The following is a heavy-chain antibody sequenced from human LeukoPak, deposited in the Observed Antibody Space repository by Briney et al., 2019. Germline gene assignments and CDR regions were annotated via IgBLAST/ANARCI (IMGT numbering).Heavy chain of an antibody. J-gene: IGHJ3*02. CDR1: GYTLTELS. V-gene: IGHV1-24*01. D-gene: IGHD3-22*01. Sequence: ASVTVSCKVSGYTLTELSMHWVRQAPGKGLEWMGGFDPEDGETIYAQKFQGRATMTEDTSTDTAYMELSSLRSEDTAVYYCATARGDYYDSSGPDAFDIWGQGTMVTVSS. CDR2: FDPEDGET. CDR3: ATARGDYYDSSGPDAFDI.